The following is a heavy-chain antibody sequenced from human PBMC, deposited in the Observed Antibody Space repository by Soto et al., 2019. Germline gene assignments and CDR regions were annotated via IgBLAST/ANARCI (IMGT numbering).Heavy chain of an antibody. V-gene: IGHV3-48*02. CDR2: ISSSSTTI. CDR1: GFTFSSYG. Sequence: EVQLVESGGGLVQPGGSLRLSCAASGFTFSSYGMNWVRQAPGKGLEWVSYISSSSTTIHYADSVKGRFTISRDNAKNSLYLQRSGLRDEDTAVYYCARDDIGRNPFDYWGQGTLVTVSS. CDR3: ARDDIGRNPFDY. D-gene: IGHD1-26*01. J-gene: IGHJ4*02.